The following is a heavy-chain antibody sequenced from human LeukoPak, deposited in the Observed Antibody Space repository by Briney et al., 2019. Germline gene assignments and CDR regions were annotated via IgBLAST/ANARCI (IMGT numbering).Heavy chain of an antibody. V-gene: IGHV3-48*04. J-gene: IGHJ6*03. D-gene: IGHD4-11*01. CDR2: ISNFGDII. CDR3: AKDATAVIGTVYMDV. Sequence: GGSLRLSCAASGFTFRNYNINWVRQAPGKGLEWVSHISNFGDIIHYADSVEGRFTISRDNAKNSLYLQMNSLRAEDTAVYYCAKDATAVIGTVYMDVWGKGTTVTISS. CDR1: GFTFRNYN.